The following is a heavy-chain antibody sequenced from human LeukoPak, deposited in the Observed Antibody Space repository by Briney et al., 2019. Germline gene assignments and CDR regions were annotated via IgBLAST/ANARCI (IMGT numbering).Heavy chain of an antibody. D-gene: IGHD6-13*01. V-gene: IGHV3-66*01. J-gene: IGHJ6*03. CDR1: GFTVSSNY. CDR2: IYSGGST. Sequence: GGSLRLSCVASGFTVSSNYMSWVRQAPGKGLEWVSVIYSGGSTYYADSVKGRFTISRDNSKNTLYLQMNSLRAEDTAVYYCARFGYSSSWCPMDVWGKGTTVTISS. CDR3: ARFGYSSSWCPMDV.